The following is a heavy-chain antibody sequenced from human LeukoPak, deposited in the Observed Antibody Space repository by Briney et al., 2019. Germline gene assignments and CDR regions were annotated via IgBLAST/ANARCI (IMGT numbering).Heavy chain of an antibody. CDR2: IYYSGST. Sequence: SETRSLTCTVSGGSISSDYWNWIRQPPGKGLEWIGYIYYSGSTNYNPALKSRVTISVDTSKNHFSLKLSSVTAADTAVYYCARFVGSSWLAFDIWGQGTMVTVSS. D-gene: IGHD6-13*01. J-gene: IGHJ3*02. V-gene: IGHV4-59*01. CDR1: GGSISSDY. CDR3: ARFVGSSWLAFDI.